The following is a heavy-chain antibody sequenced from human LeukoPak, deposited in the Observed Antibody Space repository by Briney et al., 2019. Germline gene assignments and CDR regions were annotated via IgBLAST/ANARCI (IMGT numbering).Heavy chain of an antibody. CDR1: GFTFSSYG. J-gene: IGHJ4*02. D-gene: IGHD1-7*01. V-gene: IGHV3-33*01. CDR3: ARDNNWNYPDY. Sequence: AGGSLRLSCAASGFTFSSYGMHWVRQAPGKGLEWVAVIWYDGSNKFYADSVKGRFIISRDNSKNTLYLQMNSLRAEDTAVYYCARDNNWNYPDYWGQGTLVTVSS. CDR2: IWYDGSNK.